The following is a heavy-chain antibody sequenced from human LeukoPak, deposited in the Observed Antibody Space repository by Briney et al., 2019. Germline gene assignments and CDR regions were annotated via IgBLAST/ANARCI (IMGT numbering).Heavy chain of an antibody. CDR3: ARAVAGGDYGAQYFQH. D-gene: IGHD2-21*02. J-gene: IGHJ1*01. CDR2: IYYSGST. Sequence: PSETLSLTCTVSGGSISSYYWSWIRQPPGKGLEWIGYIYYSGSTNYNPSLKSRDTISVDTSKNQFSLKLSSVTAADTAVYYCARAVAGGDYGAQYFQHWGQGTLVTVSS. V-gene: IGHV4-59*08. CDR1: GGSISSYY.